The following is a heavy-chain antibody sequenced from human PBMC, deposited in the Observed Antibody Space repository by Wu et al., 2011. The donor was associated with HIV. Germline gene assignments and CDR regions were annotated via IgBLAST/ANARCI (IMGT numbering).Heavy chain of an antibody. J-gene: IGHJ5*02. D-gene: IGHD3-9*01. CDR1: GGTFSSYA. CDR2: IIPLFGTT. CDR3: ARDISIFRVGQDSWFDP. Sequence: QVQLVQSGAEVKKPGSSVKVSCKASGGTFSSYAISWVRQAPGQGLEWMGGIIPLFGTTNYAQKFQGRVSITTDESTSTAYMELSSLRYEDTAVYYCARDISIFRVGQDSWFDPWAREPWSPSP. V-gene: IGHV1-69*01.